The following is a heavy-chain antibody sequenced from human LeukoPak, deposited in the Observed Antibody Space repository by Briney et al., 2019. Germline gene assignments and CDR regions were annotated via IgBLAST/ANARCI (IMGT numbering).Heavy chain of an antibody. CDR2: INWNGGST. J-gene: IGHJ4*02. CDR3: ARTRYCGSSSCYVGDFDF. D-gene: IGHD2-2*01. V-gene: IGHV3-20*04. CDR1: GFTFRTYT. Sequence: GGSLRLSCAASGFTFRTYTMNWVRQAPGKGLEWVSGINWNGGSTGYTDSVKGRFTISRDNAKNSLYLQMNSLGAEDTALYYCARTRYCGSSSCYVGDFDFWGQGTLVTVSS.